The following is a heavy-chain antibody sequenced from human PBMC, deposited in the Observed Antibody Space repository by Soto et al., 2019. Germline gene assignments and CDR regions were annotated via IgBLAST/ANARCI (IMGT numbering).Heavy chain of an antibody. Sequence: PSETLSLTCTVSGGSINTYYWSWIRQPPGKGLEWIGYIYYSGSTNYNPSLKSRVTISVDTSKNQFSLKLSSVTAADTAVYYCARVKSGTMVRGVTYYFDYWGQGTLVTVSS. V-gene: IGHV4-59*01. CDR3: ARVKSGTMVRGVTYYFDY. D-gene: IGHD3-10*01. J-gene: IGHJ4*02. CDR2: IYYSGST. CDR1: GGSINTYY.